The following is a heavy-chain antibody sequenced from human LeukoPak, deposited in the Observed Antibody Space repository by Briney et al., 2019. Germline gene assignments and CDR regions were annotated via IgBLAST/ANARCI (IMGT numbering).Heavy chain of an antibody. CDR1: GGSFSFYF. D-gene: IGHD3-16*01. Sequence: SETLSLTCTVSGGSFSFYFWHWIRQPPGEVLDWIGEIDNRGSTQYKPSLRSRGIISIDTSGNHFSLKLTSVTAADTAVYFCARDSDSGFQWGQGMLVTVSS. CDR3: ARDSDSGFQ. J-gene: IGHJ4*02. CDR2: IDNRGST. V-gene: IGHV4-34*01.